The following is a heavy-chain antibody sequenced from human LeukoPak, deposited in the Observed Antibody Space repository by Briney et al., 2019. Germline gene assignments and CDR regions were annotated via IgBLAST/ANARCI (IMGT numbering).Heavy chain of an antibody. V-gene: IGHV4-59*01. CDR2: IHYSGST. D-gene: IGHD6-13*01. CDR3: ARGSPAAGGDI. J-gene: IGHJ3*02. CDR1: GGSISTYY. Sequence: SETLSLTCTVSGGSISTYYWSWIRQPPGKGLEWIGYIHYSGSTTYNPSLKSRVTMSVDTSKNQFSLKLRSVTAADTAIYYCARGSPAAGGDIWGPGTMVTVSS.